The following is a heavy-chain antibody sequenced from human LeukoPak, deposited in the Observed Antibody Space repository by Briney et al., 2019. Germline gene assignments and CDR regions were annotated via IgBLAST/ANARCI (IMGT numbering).Heavy chain of an antibody. CDR1: GFTFSSYA. V-gene: IGHV3-30*18. CDR2: ISYDGSNK. J-gene: IGHJ3*02. CDR3: AKSAMWELRDGAFDI. Sequence: GSLRLSCAASGFTFSSYAMHWVRQAPGKGLEWVAVISYDGSNKYYADSVKGRFTISRDNSKNTLYLQMNSLRAEDTAVYYCAKSAMWELRDGAFDIWGQGTMVTVSS. D-gene: IGHD1-26*01.